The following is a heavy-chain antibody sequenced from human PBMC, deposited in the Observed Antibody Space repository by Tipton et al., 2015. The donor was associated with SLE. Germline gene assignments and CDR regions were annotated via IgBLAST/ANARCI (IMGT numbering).Heavy chain of an antibody. CDR1: GGSFSGYY. D-gene: IGHD4-17*01. CDR3: ARGEITVTVFDQ. J-gene: IGHJ4*02. Sequence: TLSLTCAVYGGSFSGYYWSWIRQPPGKGLEWIGEINHSGSTNYNPSLKSRVTISVDTSMNQFSLKLSSVTAADTAVYYCARGEITVTVFDQWGQGTLVTVSS. V-gene: IGHV4-34*01. CDR2: INHSGST.